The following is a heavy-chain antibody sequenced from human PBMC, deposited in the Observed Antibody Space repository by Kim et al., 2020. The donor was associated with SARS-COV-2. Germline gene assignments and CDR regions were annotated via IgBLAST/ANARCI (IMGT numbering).Heavy chain of an antibody. CDR3: ARARVSRYGMDV. J-gene: IGHJ6*02. V-gene: IGHV3-11*01. CDR2: ISGGGSTI. CDR1: GFTFSDYY. Sequence: GGSLRLSCAASGFTFSDYYMSWIRQAPGKGLEWVSYISGGGSTIYYADSVEARFTISRDNAKNSMYLPMNSLRVEDTAVYYCARARVSRYGMDVWGQGTT. D-gene: IGHD6-13*01.